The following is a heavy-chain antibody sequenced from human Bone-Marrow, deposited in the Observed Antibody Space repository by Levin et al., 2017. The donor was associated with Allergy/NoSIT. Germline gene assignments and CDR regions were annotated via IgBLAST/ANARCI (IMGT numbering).Heavy chain of an antibody. CDR2: IKNSGTT. V-gene: IGHV4-59*01. CDR3: ASLGYTISYYDYAMDV. Sequence: ESLKISCSVSGGSISNSYWSWIRQAPGKGLEWIGYIKNSGTTKYNPSLHSRVTISADTSKNQVSLRLTSVTAADTAVYYCASLGYTISYYDYAMDVWGQGTTVTVSS. D-gene: IGHD5-12*01. CDR1: GGSISNSY. J-gene: IGHJ6*02.